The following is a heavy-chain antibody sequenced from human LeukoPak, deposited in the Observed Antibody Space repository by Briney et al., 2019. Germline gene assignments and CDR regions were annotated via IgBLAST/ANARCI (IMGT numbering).Heavy chain of an antibody. J-gene: IGHJ3*02. Sequence: LETLSLTCTVSGGSISSYYWSWIRQPPGKGLEWIGYIYYSGSTNYNPSLKSRVTISVDTSKCQFSLKLSSVTAADTAVYYCARLLFRYCSGGSCPDAFDIWGQGTMVTVSS. CDR2: IYYSGST. V-gene: IGHV4-59*08. D-gene: IGHD2-15*01. CDR1: GGSISSYY. CDR3: ARLLFRYCSGGSCPDAFDI.